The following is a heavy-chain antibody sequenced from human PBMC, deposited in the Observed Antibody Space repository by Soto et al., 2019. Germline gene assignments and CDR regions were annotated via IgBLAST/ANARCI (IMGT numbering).Heavy chain of an antibody. V-gene: IGHV4-59*12. J-gene: IGHJ4*02. CDR2: IYYSGST. CDR3: ARGARGYCSGGSCGPLGY. Sequence: SETLSLTCAVYGGSFSGYYWSWIRQPPGKGLEWIGYIYYSGSTNYNPSLESRVTMSVDTSKNRVSLKLSSVTAADTAVYYCARGARGYCSGGSCGPLGYWGQGTLVTVSS. D-gene: IGHD2-15*01. CDR1: GGSFSGYY.